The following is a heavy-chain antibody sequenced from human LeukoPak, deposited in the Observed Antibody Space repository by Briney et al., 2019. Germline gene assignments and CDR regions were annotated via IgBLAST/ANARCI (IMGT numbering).Heavy chain of an antibody. Sequence: PGGSLRLSCAASGFTFSTFGMSWVRRAPGKGLEWVSGISGSGGSTYYDSVKGRFTISRDNSKNTLYLHMNSLRAEDTAVYYCARHIVVVPAAGIYYSDYWGQGTLVTVSS. CDR1: GFTFSTFG. J-gene: IGHJ4*02. V-gene: IGHV3-23*01. D-gene: IGHD2-2*01. CDR3: ARHIVVVPAAGIYYSDY. CDR2: ISGSGGST.